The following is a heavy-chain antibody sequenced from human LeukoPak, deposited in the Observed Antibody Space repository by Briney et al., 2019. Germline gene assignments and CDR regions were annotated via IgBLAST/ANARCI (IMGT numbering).Heavy chain of an antibody. J-gene: IGHJ4*02. D-gene: IGHD6-19*01. Sequence: GGSLRLSCAAFGFTFSSYAMSWVRQAPGKGLEWVSAISGSGGSTYYADSVKGRFTISRDNSKNTLYLQMNSLRAGDTAVYYCAKTHGSGWNFDYWGQGTLVTVSS. CDR2: ISGSGGST. CDR1: GFTFSSYA. CDR3: AKTHGSGWNFDY. V-gene: IGHV3-23*01.